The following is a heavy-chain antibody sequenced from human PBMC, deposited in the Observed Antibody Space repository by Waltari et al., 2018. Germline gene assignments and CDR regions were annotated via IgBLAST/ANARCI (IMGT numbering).Heavy chain of an antibody. V-gene: IGHV4-38-2*02. D-gene: IGHD3-10*01. CDR3: ARHTWATMVRGPGAFDI. J-gene: IGHJ3*02. CDR1: GYSISSGYY. Sequence: QVQLQESGPGLVKPSETLSLTCTVSGYSISSGYYWGWIRQPPGKGLEWIGSIYHSGSTYYNPALKSGVTISVDTSKNQFSLKLSSVTAADTAVYYCARHTWATMVRGPGAFDIWGQGTMVTVSS. CDR2: IYHSGST.